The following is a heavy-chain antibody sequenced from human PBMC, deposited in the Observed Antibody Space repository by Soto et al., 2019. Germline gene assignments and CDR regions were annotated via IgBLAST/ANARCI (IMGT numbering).Heavy chain of an antibody. CDR2: ISSSSSTI. D-gene: IGHD3-3*01. Sequence: GGSLSLSCSASRFTFSSYSMNWVRQAPGKGLEWVSYISSSSSTIYYADSVKGRFTISRDNAKNSLYLQMNSLRDEDTAVYYCARDPLEWLLTTYYYYGMDVWGQGTTVTVSS. J-gene: IGHJ6*02. V-gene: IGHV3-48*02. CDR3: ARDPLEWLLTTYYYYGMDV. CDR1: RFTFSSYS.